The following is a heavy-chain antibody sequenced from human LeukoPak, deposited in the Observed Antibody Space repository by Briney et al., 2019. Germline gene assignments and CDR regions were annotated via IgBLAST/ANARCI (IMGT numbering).Heavy chain of an antibody. J-gene: IGHJ4*02. CDR3: ARWGHFDTSGYFVVDY. D-gene: IGHD3-22*01. CDR2: IKQDGSEK. Sequence: GGSLRLSCGASGFTFSSYWMSWVRQAPGKGLEWVANIKQDGSEKYYVDSVKGRFTISRDNAKNSLYLQMNSLRAEDTAVYYCARWGHFDTSGYFVVDYWGQGTLVTVSS. V-gene: IGHV3-7*03. CDR1: GFTFSSYW.